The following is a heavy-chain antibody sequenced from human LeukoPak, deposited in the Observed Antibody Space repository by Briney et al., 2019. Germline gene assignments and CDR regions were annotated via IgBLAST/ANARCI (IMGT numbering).Heavy chain of an antibody. J-gene: IGHJ1*01. D-gene: IGHD1-26*01. CDR2: IYSGGST. CDR1: GFTVSSNY. Sequence: GGSLRLSCAASGFTVSSNYMSWVRQAPGKGLEWVSVIYSGGSTYYADSVKGRFTISRDNSKNTLYLQMNSLRAEDMAVYYCARQVSGNYYGGYWGQGTLVTVSS. CDR3: ARQVSGNYYGGY. V-gene: IGHV3-66*04.